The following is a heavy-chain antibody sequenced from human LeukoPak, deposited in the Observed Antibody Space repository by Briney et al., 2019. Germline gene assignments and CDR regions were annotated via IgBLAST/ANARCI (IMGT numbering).Heavy chain of an antibody. Sequence: GGSLRLSCAASRFTFSTYAMHWVRQAPGKGLGWVAVISYDGSNKYYADSVKGRFTISRDNSKNTLYLQMNSLRAEDTAVYYCAREQRWLQSQPFDYWGQGTLVTVSS. CDR1: RFTFSTYA. V-gene: IGHV3-30*04. CDR3: AREQRWLQSQPFDY. CDR2: ISYDGSNK. D-gene: IGHD5-24*01. J-gene: IGHJ4*02.